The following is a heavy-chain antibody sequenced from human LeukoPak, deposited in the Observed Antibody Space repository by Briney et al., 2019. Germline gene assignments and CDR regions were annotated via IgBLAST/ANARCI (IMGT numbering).Heavy chain of an antibody. J-gene: IGHJ4*02. CDR2: IIPIFGTA. Sequence: ASVKVSSKASGGTFSSYAISWVRQAPGQGLEWMGGIIPIFGTANYAQKFQGRVTITTDESTSTAYMELSSLRSEDTAVYYCASLGHYDSSGYYFDYWGQGTLVTVSS. CDR1: GGTFSSYA. D-gene: IGHD3-22*01. CDR3: ASLGHYDSSGYYFDY. V-gene: IGHV1-69*05.